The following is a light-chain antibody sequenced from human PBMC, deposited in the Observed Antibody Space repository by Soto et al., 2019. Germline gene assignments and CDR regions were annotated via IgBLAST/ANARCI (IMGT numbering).Light chain of an antibody. CDR1: QSVSSN. Sequence: VLTQPLGTLSLSPGEGANVSSRANQSVSSNLAWYQQKPGQAPRLLIYGASTRATGIPARFSGSGSGTEFTLTISSLQSEDFAVYCCQQYYKLPWTFGQGTKVDI. CDR3: QQYYKLPWT. CDR2: GAS. V-gene: IGKV3-15*01. J-gene: IGKJ1*01.